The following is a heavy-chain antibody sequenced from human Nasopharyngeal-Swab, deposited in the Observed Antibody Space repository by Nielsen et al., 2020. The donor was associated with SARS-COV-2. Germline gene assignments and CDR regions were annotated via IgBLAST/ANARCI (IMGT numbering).Heavy chain of an antibody. D-gene: IGHD5-12*01. CDR3: ARDPRYGGYLYYYYGMDV. V-gene: IGHV3-23*01. CDR2: ISGSGGST. CDR1: GFTFSSYA. J-gene: IGHJ6*02. Sequence: GESLKISCAASGFTFSSYAMSWVRQAPGKGLEWVSAISGSGGSTYYADSVKGRFTISRDNAKNSLYLQVNSLRAEDTAVYYCARDPRYGGYLYYYYGMDVWGQGTTVTVYS.